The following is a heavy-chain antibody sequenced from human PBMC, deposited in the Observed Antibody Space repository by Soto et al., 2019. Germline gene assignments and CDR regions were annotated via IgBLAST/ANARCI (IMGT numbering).Heavy chain of an antibody. CDR1: GFTFSSYG. CDR2: IWYDGSNK. CDR3: AREPGVSAITLYYYGMDV. Sequence: QVQLVESGGGVVQPGRSLRLSCAASGFTFSSYGMHWVRQAPGKGLEWVAVIWYDGSNKYYADSVKGRFTISRDNSKNTLYLQMNSLRAEDTAVYYCAREPGVSAITLYYYGMDVWGQGTTVTVSS. V-gene: IGHV3-33*01. D-gene: IGHD3-10*01. J-gene: IGHJ6*02.